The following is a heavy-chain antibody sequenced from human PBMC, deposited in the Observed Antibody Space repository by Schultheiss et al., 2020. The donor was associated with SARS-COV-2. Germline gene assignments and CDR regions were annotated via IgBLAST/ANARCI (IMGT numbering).Heavy chain of an antibody. D-gene: IGHD2-2*01. J-gene: IGHJ5*02. CDR3: ARVVPAAGWFDP. CDR2: IYYSGST. CDR1: GDSISSSTW. V-gene: IGHV4-61*01. Sequence: SETLSLTCAVSGDSISSSTWWSWVRQPPGKGLEWIAYIYYSGSTNYNPSLKSRVTISVDTSKNQFSLKVNSVTAADTAVYSCARVVPAAGWFDPWGQGTLVTVAS.